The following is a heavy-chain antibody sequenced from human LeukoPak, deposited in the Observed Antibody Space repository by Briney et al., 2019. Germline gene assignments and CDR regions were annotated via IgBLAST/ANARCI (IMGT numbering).Heavy chain of an antibody. CDR3: ARGQLLSYYFDY. D-gene: IGHD2-2*01. V-gene: IGHV1-8*03. CDR1: GYTFTNYD. J-gene: IGHJ4*02. CDR2: MNPNSGKT. Sequence: ASVKVSCKASGYTFTNYDINWVRQATGQGLEWMGWMNPNSGKTGYAQKFQGRVTFTRNTSITTANMGLSSLRSEDTAVYYCARGQLLSYYFDYWGQGTLVTVSS.